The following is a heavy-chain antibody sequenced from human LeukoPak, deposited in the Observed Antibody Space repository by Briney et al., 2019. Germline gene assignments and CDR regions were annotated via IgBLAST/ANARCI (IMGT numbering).Heavy chain of an antibody. CDR2: IAGGGGNI. CDR1: RFTFRSYA. D-gene: IGHD7-27*01. V-gene: IGHV3-23*01. CDR3: AKIRAGDYYYFYGMDI. J-gene: IGHJ6*02. Sequence: GGSLTLSCAASRFTFRSYAMMWVRQAPGKGLEGVSAIAGGGGNIWYALSVRGRFTISRDNSKNTLYLQMNSLRADDTAVYFCAKIRAGDYYYFYGMDIWGQGTAVTVSS.